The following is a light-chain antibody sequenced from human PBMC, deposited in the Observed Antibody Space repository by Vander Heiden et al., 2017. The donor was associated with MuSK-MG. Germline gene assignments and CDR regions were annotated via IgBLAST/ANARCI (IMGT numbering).Light chain of an antibody. V-gene: IGLV2-14*01. CDR3: SSYTSSSTLV. CDR2: DVS. CDR1: SSAVGGYHY. Sequence: SALTQPAPVSGSPAQPLPIPCPGPSSAVGGYHYVSWYQQHPGKAHKLMIYDVSNRPSGVSNRFSGSKSGNTASLTISGLQAEDEADYYCSSYTSSSTLVFGGGTKLTVL. J-gene: IGLJ2*01.